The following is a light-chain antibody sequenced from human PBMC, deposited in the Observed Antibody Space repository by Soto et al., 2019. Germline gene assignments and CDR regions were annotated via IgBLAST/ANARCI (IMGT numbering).Light chain of an antibody. CDR3: QQYDASPYT. CDR1: HSLSSNY. CDR2: GTS. Sequence: EIVLTQSPGTLSLSPGESATLSCRAGHSLSSNYLAWYQQKPGQAPRLLIYGTSSRATGIPDRFSGSGSGTDFTLTISRLEPEDLGVYYCQQYDASPYTFGQGTKLEIK. V-gene: IGKV3-20*01. J-gene: IGKJ2*01.